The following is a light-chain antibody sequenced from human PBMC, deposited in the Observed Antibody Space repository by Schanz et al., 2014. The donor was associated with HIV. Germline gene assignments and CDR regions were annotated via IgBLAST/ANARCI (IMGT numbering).Light chain of an antibody. Sequence: DIQMTQSPSTLSASVGDRVTITCRASQSISYSLAWYQQKAGKAPKLLISEASTLESGVPSRFSGSGSGTRFTLSISCLQPDDFASYYCQQYNSDSITFGQGTRLEIK. CDR3: QQYNSDSIT. CDR2: EAS. CDR1: QSISYS. J-gene: IGKJ5*01. V-gene: IGKV1-5*03.